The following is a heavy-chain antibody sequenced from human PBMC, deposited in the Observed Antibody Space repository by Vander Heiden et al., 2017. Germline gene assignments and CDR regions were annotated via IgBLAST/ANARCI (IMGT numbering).Heavy chain of an antibody. Sequence: QVQLQEWGPGLVKPSETLSIICTVSGGSISSFYWNWIRQPPGKGLEWIGYIYNSGSTNYSPSLKSRVTISVDTPKNQFSLKLSSVTAADTAVYYCARRSGRYGMDVWGQGITVTVSS. J-gene: IGHJ6*02. CDR1: GGSISSFY. V-gene: IGHV4-59*01. CDR2: IYNSGST. CDR3: ARRSGRYGMDV.